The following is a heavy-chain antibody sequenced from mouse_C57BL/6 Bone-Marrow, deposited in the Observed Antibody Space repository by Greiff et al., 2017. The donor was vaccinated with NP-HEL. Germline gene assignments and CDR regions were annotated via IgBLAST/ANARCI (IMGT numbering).Heavy chain of an antibody. CDR2: IYPGDGDT. V-gene: IGHV1-82*01. CDR1: GYAFSSSW. CDR3: ARLVLRYPDY. D-gene: IGHD1-1*01. J-gene: IGHJ2*01. Sequence: QVQLQQSGPELVKPGASVKISCKASGYAFSSSWMNWVKQRPGKGLEWIGRIYPGDGDTNYNGKFKGKATLTADKSSSTAYMQLSSLTSEDSAVYFCARLVLRYPDYWGQGTTLTVSS.